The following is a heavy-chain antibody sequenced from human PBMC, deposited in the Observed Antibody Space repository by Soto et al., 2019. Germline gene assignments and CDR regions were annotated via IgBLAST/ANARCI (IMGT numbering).Heavy chain of an antibody. V-gene: IGHV3-30-3*01. D-gene: IGHD3-9*01. Sequence: GGSLRLSCAASGFTFSSYAMHWVRQAPGKGLEWVTVISYDGSNKYYADYVKGRFTISRDNSKNTLYLQMNSLRAEDTAVYYFARCLGNYDILTGYETSNWFDSWGQGTLVTVSS. J-gene: IGHJ5*01. CDR1: GFTFSSYA. CDR2: ISYDGSNK. CDR3: ARCLGNYDILTGYETSNWFDS.